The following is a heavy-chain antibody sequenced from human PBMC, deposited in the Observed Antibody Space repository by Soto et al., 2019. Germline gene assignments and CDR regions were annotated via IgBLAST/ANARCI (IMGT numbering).Heavy chain of an antibody. CDR1: GGSISSSNW. CDR3: ARAAMGGSSWPFDY. V-gene: IGHV4-4*02. J-gene: IGHJ4*02. D-gene: IGHD6-13*01. Sequence: QVQLQESGPGLVKPSGTLSLTCAVSGGSISSSNWWSWVRQPPGKGLEWIGEIYHSGSTNYNPSLQSRVTITGXKXENQFSLKLSSVTAAATAVYYCARAAMGGSSWPFDYWGQGTLVTVSS. CDR2: IYHSGST.